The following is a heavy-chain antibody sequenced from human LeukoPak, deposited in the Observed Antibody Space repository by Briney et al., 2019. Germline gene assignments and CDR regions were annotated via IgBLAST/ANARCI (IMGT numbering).Heavy chain of an antibody. Sequence: PSETLSLTCTVSGGSISSGSYYWGWIRQPPGKGLEWIGTIYNTDTTYSKPSLKSRVTISLDTSKNQFSLKLSSATAADTAVYYCARHSTGWAHAFDIWGQGTMVTVSS. V-gene: IGHV4-39*01. CDR2: IYNTDTT. D-gene: IGHD6-25*01. CDR1: GGSISSGSYY. CDR3: ARHSTGWAHAFDI. J-gene: IGHJ3*02.